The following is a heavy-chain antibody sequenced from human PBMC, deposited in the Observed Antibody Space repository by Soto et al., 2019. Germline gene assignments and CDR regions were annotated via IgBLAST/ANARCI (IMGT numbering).Heavy chain of an antibody. CDR1: GFTFSNAW. D-gene: IGHD3-3*01. CDR2: IKSTTDGGTT. Sequence: EVQLVESGGGLVKPGGSLRLSCAASGFTFSNAWMSWVRQAPGKGLEWVGRIKSTTDGGTTDYAAPVKGRFTISRDDSTNTLYRQMGSLKAADTAVYYCTTDAEDYAFWSGYFRVDVWGRGTTVTVSS. V-gene: IGHV3-15*01. CDR3: TTDAEDYAFWSGYFRVDV. J-gene: IGHJ6*04.